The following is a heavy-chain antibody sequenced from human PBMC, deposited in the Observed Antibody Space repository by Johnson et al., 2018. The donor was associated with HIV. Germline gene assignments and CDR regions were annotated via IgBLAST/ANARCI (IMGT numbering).Heavy chain of an antibody. J-gene: IGHJ3*01. D-gene: IGHD5-24*01. CDR2: INSGGGT. Sequence: VQLVESGGGLVQPGGSLRLSCAASGLTVSNNYMTWVRQGPGKGLEWVSVINSGGGTYYADSVAGRFTISRDNSKNTLYLQMNSLRAEDTAVYFWARGCRDGYTCDVFEVWGQGTRVTVS. CDR1: GLTVSNNY. V-gene: IGHV3-66*01. CDR3: ARGCRDGYTCDVFEV.